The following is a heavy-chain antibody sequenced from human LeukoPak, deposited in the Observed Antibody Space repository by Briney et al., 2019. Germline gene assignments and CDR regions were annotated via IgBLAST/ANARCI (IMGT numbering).Heavy chain of an antibody. D-gene: IGHD1-14*01. CDR3: AREAAAWSTGDYYYYMDV. J-gene: IGHJ6*03. CDR1: GYTFTGYY. V-gene: IGHV1-2*02. CDR2: INPNSGGT. Sequence: ASVKVSCKASGYTFTGYYMHWVRQAPGQGLEWMGWINPNSGGTNYAQKFQGRVTMTRDTSISTGYMELSRVRSDDTGVYYSAREAAAWSTGDYYYYMDVWGKGTTVTVSS.